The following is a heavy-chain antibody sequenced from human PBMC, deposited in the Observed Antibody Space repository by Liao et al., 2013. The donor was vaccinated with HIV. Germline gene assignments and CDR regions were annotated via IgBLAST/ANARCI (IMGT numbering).Heavy chain of an antibody. Sequence: QVQLQQWGAGLLKPSETLSLTCAVYGGSFSGYYWSWIRQPPGKGLEWIGEINHSGSTNYNPSLKSRVTISVDTSKNQFSLKLSSVTAADTAVYYCARLFPAELYCSGGSCYSIDDYWGQGTLVTVSS. CDR1: GGSFSGYY. CDR3: ARLFPAELYCSGGSCYSIDDY. V-gene: IGHV4-34*01. D-gene: IGHD2-15*01. J-gene: IGHJ4*02. CDR2: INHSGST.